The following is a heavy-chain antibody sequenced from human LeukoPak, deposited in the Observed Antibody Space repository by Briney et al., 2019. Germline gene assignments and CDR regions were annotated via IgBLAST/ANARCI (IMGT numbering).Heavy chain of an antibody. J-gene: IGHJ4*02. V-gene: IGHV4-39*01. CDR3: ARRLGYCSGGSCYFTSGVDY. D-gene: IGHD2-15*01. Sequence: GSLRLSCAASGFTFSSYWMSWVRQPPGKGLEWIGSIYYSGSTYYDPSLKSRVTISVDTSKNQFSLKLSSVTAADTAVYYCARRLGYCSGGSCYFTSGVDYWGQGTLVTVSS. CDR1: GFTFSSYW. CDR2: IYYSGST.